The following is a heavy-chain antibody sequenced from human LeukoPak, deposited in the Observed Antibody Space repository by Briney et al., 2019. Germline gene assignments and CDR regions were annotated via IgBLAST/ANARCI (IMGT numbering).Heavy chain of an antibody. CDR2: IIPIFGTA. CDR3: ARGLSRVVVVVAATAYYYYGMDA. J-gene: IGHJ6*04. CDR1: GGTFSSYA. D-gene: IGHD2-15*01. V-gene: IGHV1-69*06. Sequence: SVKVSCKASGGTFSSYAISWVRQAPGQGLEWMGGIIPIFGTANYAQKFQGRVTITADKSMSTAYMELSSLRSEDTAVYYCARGLSRVVVVVAATAYYYYGMDAWGKGTTVTVSS.